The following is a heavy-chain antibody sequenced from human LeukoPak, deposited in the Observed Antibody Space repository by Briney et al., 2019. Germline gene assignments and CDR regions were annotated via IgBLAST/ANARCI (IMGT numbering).Heavy chain of an antibody. CDR1: GFTFSSYS. CDR2: ISSSSSYI. J-gene: IGHJ4*02. CDR3: AREGFYYNSSGYYY. D-gene: IGHD3-22*01. Sequence: GGSLRLSCAASGFTFSSYSMNWVRQVPGKGLEWVSSISSSSSYIYYADSVKGRFTISRDNAKNSLYLQMNSLRAEDTAVYYCAREGFYYNSSGYYYWGQGTLVTVSS. V-gene: IGHV3-21*01.